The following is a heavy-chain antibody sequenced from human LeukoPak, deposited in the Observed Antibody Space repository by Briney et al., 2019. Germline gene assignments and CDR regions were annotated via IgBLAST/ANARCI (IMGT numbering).Heavy chain of an antibody. J-gene: IGHJ3*01. CDR2: IDTSSSTM. CDR3: AREDDSWGPNNLDL. V-gene: IGHV3-48*02. Sequence: GGSLILSCAASGFTFSSYGMHWVRQAPGKGLEWISYIDTSSSTMYYADSVMGRFTISRDNAKESLYLQMNSLRDEDTAVYYCAREDDSWGPNNLDLWGQGAMVTVSS. D-gene: IGHD7-27*01. CDR1: GFTFSSYG.